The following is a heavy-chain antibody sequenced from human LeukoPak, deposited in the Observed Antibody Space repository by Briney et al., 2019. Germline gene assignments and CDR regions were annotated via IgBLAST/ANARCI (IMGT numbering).Heavy chain of an antibody. CDR3: ARMRAACYFDY. V-gene: IGHV4-59*05. J-gene: IGHJ4*02. CDR1: GGSISSHY. Sequence: SETLSLTCSVSGGSISSHYWSWIRQPPGKGLDWIGSLSSSGNTYYNPSLKSRVAISVDTSKNQFSLKLSSVTAADTAVYYCARMRAACYFDYWGQGTLVTVSS. D-gene: IGHD2/OR15-2a*01. CDR2: LSSSGNT.